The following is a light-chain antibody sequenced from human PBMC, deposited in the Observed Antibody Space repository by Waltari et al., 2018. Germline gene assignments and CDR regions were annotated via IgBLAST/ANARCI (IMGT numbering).Light chain of an antibody. CDR1: QSLVHSDGNTH. CDR2: RVS. J-gene: IGKJ2*01. Sequence: DVVMTQSPLSLPVTLGQAASISCQSSQSLVHSDGNTHLNWFLQRPGQSPRRLIYRVSKRDSGVPDRFSGSGSGTDFTLKISRVEAEDVGVYYCMQGTHWPYTFGQGTKLDIK. V-gene: IGKV2-30*02. CDR3: MQGTHWPYT.